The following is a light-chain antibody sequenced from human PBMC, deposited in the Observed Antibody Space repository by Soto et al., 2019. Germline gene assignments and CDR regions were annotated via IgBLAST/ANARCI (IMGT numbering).Light chain of an antibody. J-gene: IGLJ2*01. Sequence: QSVLTQPASVSGSPGQSITITCTGISSDVGSYNLVSWYQQHPGKAPKLMIYEGSKRPSGVSYRFSGSKSGNTASLTISGRHPEDEADYYCCSYAGSVLFGGGTRLTVL. V-gene: IGLV2-23*01. CDR2: EGS. CDR1: SSDVGSYNL. CDR3: CSYAGSVL.